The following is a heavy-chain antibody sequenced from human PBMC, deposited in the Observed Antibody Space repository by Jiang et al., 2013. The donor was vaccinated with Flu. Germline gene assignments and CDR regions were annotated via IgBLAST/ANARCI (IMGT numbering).Heavy chain of an antibody. CDR1: GGSISSSNW. Sequence: GGSISSSNWWSWVRQPPGKGLEWIGEIYHSGSTNYNPSLKSRVTISVDKSKNQFSLKLSSVTAADTAVYYCATGGYYYDSSGYSRYDYWGQGTLVTVSS. CDR3: ATGGYYYDSSGYSRYDY. D-gene: IGHD3-22*01. V-gene: IGHV4-4*02. CDR2: IYHSGST. J-gene: IGHJ4*02.